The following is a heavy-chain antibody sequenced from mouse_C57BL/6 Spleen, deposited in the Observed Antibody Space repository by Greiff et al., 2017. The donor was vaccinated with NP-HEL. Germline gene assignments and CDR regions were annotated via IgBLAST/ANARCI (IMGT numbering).Heavy chain of an antibody. Sequence: EVKLVESGGDLVKPGGSLKLSCAASGFTFSSYGMSWVRQTPDKRLEWVATISSGGSYTYYPDSVKGRFTISRDNAKNTLYLQMNSLKSEDTAMYYCARHKDYDAMDYWGQGTSVTVSS. CDR3: ARHKDYDAMDY. J-gene: IGHJ4*01. CDR1: GFTFSSYG. V-gene: IGHV5-6*01. CDR2: ISSGGSYT.